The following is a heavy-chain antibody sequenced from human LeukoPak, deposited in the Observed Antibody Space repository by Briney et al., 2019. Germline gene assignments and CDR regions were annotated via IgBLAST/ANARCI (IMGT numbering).Heavy chain of an antibody. D-gene: IGHD4-23*01. J-gene: IGHJ4*02. Sequence: SETLSLTCTVSGGSINSYYWTWIRRPPGKGLEWIGSIYYTGTTSYNSSLKSRVTISIDTSKNQFSLNLNSVTAADTAVYYCARHWYGGNFLFDYWGQGTLITVSS. CDR1: GGSINSYY. V-gene: IGHV4-59*08. CDR2: IYYTGTT. CDR3: ARHWYGGNFLFDY.